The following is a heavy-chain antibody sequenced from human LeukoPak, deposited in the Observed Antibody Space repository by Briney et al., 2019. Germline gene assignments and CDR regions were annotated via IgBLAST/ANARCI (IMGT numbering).Heavy chain of an antibody. Sequence: SETLSLTCTVSGGSISSSSYYWGWIRQPPGKGLEWIGSIYYSGSTYYNPSLKSRVTISVDTSKNQFSLKLSSVTAADTAVYYCVITSSGWHDYWGQGTLVTVSS. J-gene: IGHJ4*02. CDR1: GGSISSSSYY. CDR3: VITSSGWHDY. V-gene: IGHV4-39*01. D-gene: IGHD6-19*01. CDR2: IYYSGST.